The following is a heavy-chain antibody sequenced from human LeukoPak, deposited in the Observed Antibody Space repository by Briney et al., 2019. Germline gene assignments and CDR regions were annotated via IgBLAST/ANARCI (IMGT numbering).Heavy chain of an antibody. CDR1: GGSMNRYY. Sequence: SETLSLICSVSGGSMNRYYWSWIRQSPGKGLEWIGYTYNNGRTNYKPSLKSRITISVNTSKKQFSLKMNSVTETDTAVYYCARARARGFPIWFGDSYSGIDAFDIWGQGTMVTVSS. D-gene: IGHD3-10*01. V-gene: IGHV4-4*09. CDR2: TYNNGRT. J-gene: IGHJ3*02. CDR3: ARARARGFPIWFGDSYSGIDAFDI.